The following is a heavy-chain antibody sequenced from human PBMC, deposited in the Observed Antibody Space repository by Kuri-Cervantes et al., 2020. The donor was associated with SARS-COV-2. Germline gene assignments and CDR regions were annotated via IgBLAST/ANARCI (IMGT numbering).Heavy chain of an antibody. Sequence: ASVKVSCKASGGTFSSYAISWVRQAPGQGLEWMGWINPNSGGTNYAQKFQGRVTMTRDTSISTAYMELSRLRSDDTAVYYCARVGIVVVPAAIPSGAFDIWGQGTMVTVSS. CDR1: GGTFSSYA. D-gene: IGHD2-2*02. J-gene: IGHJ3*02. CDR2: INPNSGGT. CDR3: ARVGIVVVPAAIPSGAFDI. V-gene: IGHV1-2*02.